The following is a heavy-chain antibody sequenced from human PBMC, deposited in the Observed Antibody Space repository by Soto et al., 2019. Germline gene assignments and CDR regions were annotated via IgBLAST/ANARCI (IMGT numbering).Heavy chain of an antibody. J-gene: IGHJ6*02. Sequence: SGPTLVNPTQTLTLTCTFSGFSLSTSGVGVGWIRQPPGKALEWLALIYWDDDKRYNQSLKNRLTITKDTTKKQVDLKMKKMDPVDTATYYCAHRVESSYYYYGMDVWGQGT. CDR1: GFSLSTSGVG. CDR2: IYWDDDK. CDR3: AHRVESSYYYYGMDV. V-gene: IGHV2-5*02.